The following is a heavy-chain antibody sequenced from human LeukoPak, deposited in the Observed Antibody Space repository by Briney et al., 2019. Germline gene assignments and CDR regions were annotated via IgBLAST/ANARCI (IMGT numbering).Heavy chain of an antibody. CDR3: ARGGSLICSSTSCLVDY. D-gene: IGHD2-2*01. CDR2: INPSGGST. CDR1: GYTFTSYY. J-gene: IGHJ4*02. V-gene: IGHV1-46*01. Sequence: ASVKVSCKASGYTFTSYYMHWVRQAPGQGLEWMGIINPSGGSTSYAQKFQGRVTMTRDMSTSTVYMELSSPRSEDTAVYYCARGGSLICSSTSCLVDYWGQGTLVTVSS.